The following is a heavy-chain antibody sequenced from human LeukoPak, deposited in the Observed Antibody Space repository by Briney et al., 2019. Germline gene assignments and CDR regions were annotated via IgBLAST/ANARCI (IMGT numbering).Heavy chain of an antibody. CDR2: ISWNSGSI. CDR1: GFTFDDYA. D-gene: IGHD6-13*01. V-gene: IGHV3-9*01. J-gene: IGHJ3*02. CDR3: AKAPRGSSWYMAAFDI. Sequence: PGRSLRLSCAASGFTFDDYAMHWVRQAPGKGLEWVSGISWNSGSIGYADSVKGRFTISRDNAKNSLYLQMNSLRAEDTALYYCAKAPRGSSWYMAAFDIWGQGTMVTVSS.